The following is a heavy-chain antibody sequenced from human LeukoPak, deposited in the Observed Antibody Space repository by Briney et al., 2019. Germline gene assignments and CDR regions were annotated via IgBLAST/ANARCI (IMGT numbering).Heavy chain of an antibody. CDR3: ASSRYYYDSSGYCFDY. Sequence: GEPLKISCKGSGYSFTSYWIGWVRKMPGKGLEWMGIIYPGDSDTRYSPSFQGQVTISADKSISTAYLQWSSLKASDTAMYYCASSRYYYDSSGYCFDYWGQGTLVTVSS. CDR1: GYSFTSYW. D-gene: IGHD3-22*01. J-gene: IGHJ4*02. V-gene: IGHV5-51*01. CDR2: IYPGDSDT.